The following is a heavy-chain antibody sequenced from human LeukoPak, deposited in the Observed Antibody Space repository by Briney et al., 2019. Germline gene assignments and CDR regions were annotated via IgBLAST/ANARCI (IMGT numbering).Heavy chain of an antibody. D-gene: IGHD3-22*01. CDR3: ARSIGAMIVVVIANLDY. J-gene: IGHJ4*02. CDR1: GYTFTGYY. CDR2: INPNTGDT. Sequence: ASVTVSCKTSGYTFTGYYIHWVRQAPGQGLEWMGWINPNTGDTNYAQKFQGRVTMTRDTSISTAYMELSRLRFDDTAVYYCARSIGAMIVVVIANLDYWGQGTLVTVSS. V-gene: IGHV1-2*02.